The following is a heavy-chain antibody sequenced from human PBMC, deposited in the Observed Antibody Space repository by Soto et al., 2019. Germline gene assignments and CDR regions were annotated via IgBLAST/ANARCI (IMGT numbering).Heavy chain of an antibody. CDR3: ASQDPGARFDP. CDR1: RYIFTAYF. Sequence: ASVKVSCKAPRYIFTAYFMHWVRQAPGQGLEWMGWINPNNGATHYGLSFQGRVTMTRDTSISTAYMELSSLRSDDTAVYYCASQDPGARFDPWGQGTLVTVSS. CDR2: INPNNGAT. V-gene: IGHV1-2*02. J-gene: IGHJ5*02.